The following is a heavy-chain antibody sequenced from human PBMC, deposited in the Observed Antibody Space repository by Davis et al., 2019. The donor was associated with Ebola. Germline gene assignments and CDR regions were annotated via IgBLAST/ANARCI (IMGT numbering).Heavy chain of an antibody. V-gene: IGHV5-51*01. D-gene: IGHD5-24*01. Sequence: GESLKISCKASGYTFSTYWIGWVRQMPGKGLEWMGIIYPSDSDRRYGPSFQGQVTISADKSISTAYLQWSSLKASDTAMYYCARHVGGWRQLAGVDYSGQGTLVTVSS. CDR3: ARHVGGWRQLAGVDY. CDR1: GYTFSTYW. CDR2: IYPSDSDR. J-gene: IGHJ4*02.